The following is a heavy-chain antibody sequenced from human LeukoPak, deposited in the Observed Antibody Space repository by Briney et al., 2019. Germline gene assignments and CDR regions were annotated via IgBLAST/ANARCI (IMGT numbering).Heavy chain of an antibody. Sequence: RGSLRLSCAASGYTFSSYWMSWVRQAPGKGLEWAANIKEDGTHKYYVGSVRGRFTISRDNAKNSLYLQMNSLRAEDTAIYYCSREVRGTRAAFDVWGQGTMVTVFS. CDR2: IKEDGTHK. CDR3: SREVRGTRAAFDV. D-gene: IGHD2-8*01. V-gene: IGHV3-7*01. CDR1: GYTFSSYW. J-gene: IGHJ3*01.